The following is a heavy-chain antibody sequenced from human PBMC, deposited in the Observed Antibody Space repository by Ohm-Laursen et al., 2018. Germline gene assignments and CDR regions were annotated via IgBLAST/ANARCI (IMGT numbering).Heavy chain of an antibody. CDR3: AHYHPYGDYVNY. Sequence: PTQTLTLTCTFSRFSLSTSGVGVGWIRQPPGKALEWLALIYWNDDKRYSPSLKSRLTITKDTSKNQVVLTMTNMDPVDTATYYCAHYHPYGDYVNYWGQGTLVTVSS. V-gene: IGHV2-5*01. CDR1: RFSLSTSGVG. D-gene: IGHD4-17*01. CDR2: IYWNDDK. J-gene: IGHJ4*02.